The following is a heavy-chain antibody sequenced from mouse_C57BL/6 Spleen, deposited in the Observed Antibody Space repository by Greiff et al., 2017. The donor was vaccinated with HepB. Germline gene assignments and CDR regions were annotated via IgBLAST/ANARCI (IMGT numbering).Heavy chain of an antibody. V-gene: IGHV5-6*01. CDR2: ISSGGSYT. CDR1: GFTFSSYG. CDR3: ARHEGYGYDFDY. J-gene: IGHJ2*01. Sequence: EVKVVDSGGDLVKPGGSLKLSCAASGFTFSSYGMSWVRQTPDKRLEWVATISSGGSYTYYPDSVKGRFTISRDNAKNTLYLQMSSLQSEDTAMYYCARHEGYGYDFDYWGQGTTLTVSS. D-gene: IGHD2-2*01.